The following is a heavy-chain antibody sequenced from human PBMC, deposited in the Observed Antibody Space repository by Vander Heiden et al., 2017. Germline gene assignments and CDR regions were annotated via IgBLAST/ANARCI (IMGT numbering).Heavy chain of an antibody. J-gene: IGHJ6*02. CDR2: INTTGDIT. Sequence: VQLLQFGAELMKPGASDQAFCQASGDTVIRYYINWVRQAPGQGLEWMGIINTTGDITSHSQKFRGRVTLTRDTSTTTVYIEMTSLRSVDTAVYYCATSPGYYYYGLDVWGQGTTVTVSS. V-gene: IGHV1-46*01. CDR3: ATSPGYYYYGLDV. CDR1: GDTVIRYY.